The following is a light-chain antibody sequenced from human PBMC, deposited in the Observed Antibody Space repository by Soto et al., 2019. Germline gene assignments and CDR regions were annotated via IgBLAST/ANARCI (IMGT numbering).Light chain of an antibody. CDR2: DAS. CDR1: QSISSW. CDR3: QQANSFPTT. Sequence: DIQMPQSPSTLSASVGDRVTITCRASQSISSWLAWYQQKPGKAPKLLIYDASNLECGVPSRFSGSGSGTDFTLTISSLQPEDFATYYCQQANSFPTTFGQGTRLEIK. J-gene: IGKJ5*01. V-gene: IGKV1-5*01.